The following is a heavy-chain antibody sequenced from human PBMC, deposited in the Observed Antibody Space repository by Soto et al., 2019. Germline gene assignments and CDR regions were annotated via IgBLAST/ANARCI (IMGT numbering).Heavy chain of an antibody. V-gene: IGHV3-23*01. CDR1: GFTFSSYA. CDR3: AKHRTVVGYEFDI. J-gene: IGHJ3*02. Sequence: EVQLLESGGGLVQPGGALRLSCAASGFTFSSYAMSWGRQAPGKGLECVSAISGSGGSTYYADSVKGRFTIARANSKITLYLKMDSLRAEDTAVYYCAKHRTVVGYEFDIWGQGTMVTVSS. D-gene: IGHD5-12*01. CDR2: ISGSGGST.